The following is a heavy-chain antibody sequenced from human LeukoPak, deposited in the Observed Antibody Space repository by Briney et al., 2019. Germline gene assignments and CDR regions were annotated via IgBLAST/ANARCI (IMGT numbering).Heavy chain of an antibody. D-gene: IGHD2-2*01. J-gene: IGHJ3*02. CDR1: GGSFSGYY. CDR3: ARTGCSSTSCYPQGAFDI. V-gene: IGHV4-34*01. Sequence: SETLSLTCAVYGGSFSGYYWSWIRQPPGKGLEWIGEINHSGSTNYNPSLKSRVTISVDTSKNQFSLKLSSVTAADTAVYYCARTGCSSTSCYPQGAFDIWGQGTMVTVSS. CDR2: INHSGST.